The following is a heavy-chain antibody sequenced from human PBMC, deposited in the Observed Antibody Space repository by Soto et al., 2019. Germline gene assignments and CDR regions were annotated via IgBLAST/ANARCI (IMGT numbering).Heavy chain of an antibody. CDR3: TPLFGVVIPDAFDI. J-gene: IGHJ3*02. D-gene: IGHD3-3*01. Sequence: EVQLVESGGGLVKPGGSLRLSCAASGFTFSHAWMSWVRQAPGKGLEWVGRIKRKTDGGTTDYAAPVKGRFTISRDDSKNTLYLQMSSMKTEDTAVYYCTPLFGVVIPDAFDIWGQGKMVTVSS. V-gene: IGHV3-15*01. CDR2: IKRKTDGGTT. CDR1: GFTFSHAW.